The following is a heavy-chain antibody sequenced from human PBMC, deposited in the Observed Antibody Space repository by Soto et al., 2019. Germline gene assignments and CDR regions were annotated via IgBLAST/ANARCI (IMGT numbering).Heavy chain of an antibody. D-gene: IGHD3-3*01. CDR1: GFTFSTYA. V-gene: IGHV3-23*01. J-gene: IGHJ6*02. CDR3: AKGTTRGFLLRFGMDV. Sequence: EVQLLESGGGLVQPGGSLRLSCAASGFTFSTYAMSWVRQAPGKGLEWVSALSGSGGTTYYADSVKGRFTISRDNSKNTLYLQMNSLRAEDTALYYCAKGTTRGFLLRFGMDVWGQGTTVTVSS. CDR2: LSGSGGTT.